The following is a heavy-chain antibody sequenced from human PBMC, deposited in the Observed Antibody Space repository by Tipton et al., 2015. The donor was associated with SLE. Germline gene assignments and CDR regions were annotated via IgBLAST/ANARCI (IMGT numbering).Heavy chain of an antibody. V-gene: IGHV3-11*06. CDR1: GFTFSDYY. Sequence: SLRLSCAASGFTFSDYYMSWIRQAPGKGLEWVSSISSSSSYIYYADSVKGRFTISRDNAKNSLYLQMNSLRAEDTAVYYCARGDLYGYLYMDVWGKGTTVTVSS. CDR2: ISSSSSYI. CDR3: ARGDLYGYLYMDV. J-gene: IGHJ6*03. D-gene: IGHD5-18*01.